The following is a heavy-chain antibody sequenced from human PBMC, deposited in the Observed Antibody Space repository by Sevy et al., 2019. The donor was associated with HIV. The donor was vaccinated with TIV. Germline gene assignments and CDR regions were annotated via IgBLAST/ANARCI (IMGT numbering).Heavy chain of an antibody. V-gene: IGHV3-48*03. D-gene: IGHD2-8*01. CDR3: AREVVLMVYTYGIDV. Sequence: GGSLRLSCAASGFTFSSYEMNWVRQAPGKGLEGVSYISSSGSTIYYADSVKGRFTISRDNAKNSLYLQMNSLRAEDTAAYYCAREVVLMVYTYGIDVWGQGTTLTVSS. CDR1: GFTFSSYE. CDR2: ISSSGSTI. J-gene: IGHJ6*02.